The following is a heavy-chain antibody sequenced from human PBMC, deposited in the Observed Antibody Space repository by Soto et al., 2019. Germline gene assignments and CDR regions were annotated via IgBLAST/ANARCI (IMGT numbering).Heavy chain of an antibody. V-gene: IGHV3-23*01. J-gene: IGHJ4*02. Sequence: EVQLLESGGGLVQPGGSLRLSCAASGFTFSSYAMSXVRQAPGKGLEWVSAISGSGGSTYYADSVKGRFTISRDNSKNTLYLQMNSLRAEDTAVYYCAKDPSIYDYVWGSYRYPLYFDYWGQGTLVTVSS. CDR2: ISGSGGST. D-gene: IGHD3-16*02. CDR3: AKDPSIYDYVWGSYRYPLYFDY. CDR1: GFTFSSYA.